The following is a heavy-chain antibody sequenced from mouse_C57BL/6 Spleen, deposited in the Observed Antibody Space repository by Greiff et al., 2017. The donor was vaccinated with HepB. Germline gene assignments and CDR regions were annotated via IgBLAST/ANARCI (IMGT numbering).Heavy chain of an antibody. Sequence: QVQLQQSGAELARPGASVKLSCKASGYTFTSYGISWVKQRTGQGLEWLGAIYPRSGNTYYNEKFKGKATRTADKSSSTAYMELRSLTSEDSAVYFCARRGDYAMDYWGQGTSVTVSS. J-gene: IGHJ4*01. CDR3: ARRGDYAMDY. CDR1: GYTFTSYG. V-gene: IGHV1-81*01. CDR2: IYPRSGNT.